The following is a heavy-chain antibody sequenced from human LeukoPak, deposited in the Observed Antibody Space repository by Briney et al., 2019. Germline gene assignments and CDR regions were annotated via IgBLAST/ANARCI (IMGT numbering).Heavy chain of an antibody. CDR1: GYTFTSYG. Sequence: ASVKLSCKASGYTFTSYGISWVRQAPGQGLEWMGWISAYNGNTNYAQKLHGRVTMTTDTSTSTAYMELRSLRSDDTAVYYCARDLGFWSGYSGDPNWFDPWGQGTMVTVSS. CDR2: ISAYNGNT. V-gene: IGHV1-18*01. D-gene: IGHD3-3*01. CDR3: ARDLGFWSGYSGDPNWFDP. J-gene: IGHJ5*02.